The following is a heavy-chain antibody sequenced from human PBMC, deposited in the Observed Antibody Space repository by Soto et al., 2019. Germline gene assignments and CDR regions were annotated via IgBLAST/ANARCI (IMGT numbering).Heavy chain of an antibody. J-gene: IGHJ4*02. CDR3: ARDSPHSSSWYLFDY. V-gene: IGHV1-3*01. CDR2: INAGNGNT. CDR1: GYTFTSYA. Sequence: GASVKVSCKASGYTFTSYAMHWVRQAPGQRLERMGWINAGNGNTKYSQKFQGRVTITRDTSASTAYMELSSLRSEDTAVYYCARDSPHSSSWYLFDYWGQGTLVTVSS. D-gene: IGHD6-13*01.